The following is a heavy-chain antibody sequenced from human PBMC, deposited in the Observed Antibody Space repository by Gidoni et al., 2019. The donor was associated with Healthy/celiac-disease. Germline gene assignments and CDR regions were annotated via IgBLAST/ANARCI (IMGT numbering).Heavy chain of an antibody. CDR3: ARLCSGGSCSDAFDI. J-gene: IGHJ3*02. Sequence: EVQLVQAGAEVKKPGESLKISCKGSGYSFTSYWIGWVRQMPGKGLEGMGIIYPGDSDTRYSPSFQGQVTISADKSISTAYLQWSSLKASDTAMYYCARLCSGGSCSDAFDIWGQGTMVTVSS. V-gene: IGHV5-51*01. D-gene: IGHD2-15*01. CDR1: GYSFTSYW. CDR2: IYPGDSDT.